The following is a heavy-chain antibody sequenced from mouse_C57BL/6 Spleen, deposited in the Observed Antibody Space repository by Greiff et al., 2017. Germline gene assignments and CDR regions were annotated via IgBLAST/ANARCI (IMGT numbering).Heavy chain of an antibody. CDR1: GYAFTNYL. V-gene: IGHV1-54*01. CDR3: ARSFTTAWYFDV. CDR2: INPGSGGT. D-gene: IGHD1-2*01. Sequence: QVQLQQSGAELVRPGTSVKVSCKASGYAFTNYLIEWVKQRPGQGLEWIGVINPGSGGTNYNEKFKGKATLTADKSSSTAYMQLSSLTSEDSAVYFCARSFTTAWYFDVWGTGTTVTVSS. J-gene: IGHJ1*03.